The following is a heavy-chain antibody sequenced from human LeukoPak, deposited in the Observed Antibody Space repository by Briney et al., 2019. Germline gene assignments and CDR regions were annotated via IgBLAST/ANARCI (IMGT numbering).Heavy chain of an antibody. CDR1: GYTFTGYY. J-gene: IGHJ6*03. Sequence: ASVKVSCKASGYTFTGYYMHWVRQAPGQGLEWMGWINTNTGNPTYAQGFTGRFVFSLDTSVSTAHLQISSLKAEDTAVYYCARVPPPQYYDFWSGYYMGDYYYYYYMDVWGKGTTVTVSS. V-gene: IGHV7-4-1*02. CDR2: INTNTGNP. D-gene: IGHD3-3*01. CDR3: ARVPPPQYYDFWSGYYMGDYYYYYYMDV.